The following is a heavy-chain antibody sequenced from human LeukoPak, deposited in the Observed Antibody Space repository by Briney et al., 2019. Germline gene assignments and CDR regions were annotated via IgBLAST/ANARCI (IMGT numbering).Heavy chain of an antibody. J-gene: IGHJ1*01. CDR1: GFTFSTYS. CDR2: ISSSSSTL. Sequence: GGSLRLSFAASGFTFSTYSMNWVRQALGKGLEWVSYISSSSSTLYYADSVKGRFTISRDNAKNSLYLQMNSLRAEDTALYYCAKDMGLAAAGTGYFQHWGQGTLVTVSS. CDR3: AKDMGLAAAGTGYFQH. V-gene: IGHV3-48*04. D-gene: IGHD6-13*01.